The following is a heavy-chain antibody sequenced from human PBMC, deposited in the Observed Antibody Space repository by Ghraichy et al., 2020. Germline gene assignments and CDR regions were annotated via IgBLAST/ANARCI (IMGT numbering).Heavy chain of an antibody. CDR2: ISGSGGST. V-gene: IGHV3-23*01. J-gene: IGHJ4*02. CDR1: GFTFSSYA. D-gene: IGHD3-22*01. CDR3: AKDPHYYYDSSGYVHY. Sequence: GGSLRLSCAASGFTFSSYAMSWVRQAPGKGLEWVSAISGSGGSTYYADSVKGRFTISRDNSKNTLYLQMNSLRAEDTAVYYCAKDPHYYYDSSGYVHYWGQGTLVTVSS.